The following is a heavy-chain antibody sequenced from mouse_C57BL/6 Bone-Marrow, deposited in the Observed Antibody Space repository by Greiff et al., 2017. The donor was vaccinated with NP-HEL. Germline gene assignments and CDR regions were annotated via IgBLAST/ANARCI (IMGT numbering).Heavy chain of an antibody. CDR3: ARVYYYGSSYYFDY. J-gene: IGHJ2*01. D-gene: IGHD1-1*01. V-gene: IGHV1-63*01. CDR2: IYPGGGYT. CDR1: GYTFTNYW. Sequence: VQLQQSGAELVRPGTSVKMSCKASGYTFTNYWIGWAKQRPGHGLEWIGDIYPGGGYTNYNEKFKGKATLTADKSSSTAYMQFSSLTSEDSAIYYCARVYYYGSSYYFDYWGQGTTLTVSS.